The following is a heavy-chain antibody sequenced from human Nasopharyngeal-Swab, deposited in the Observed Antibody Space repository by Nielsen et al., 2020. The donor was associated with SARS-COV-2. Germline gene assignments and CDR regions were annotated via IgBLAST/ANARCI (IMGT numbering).Heavy chain of an antibody. Sequence: RQAPGKGLEWVSYISSSGSTIYYADSVKGRFTISRDNAKNSLYLQMNSLRAEDTAVYYCAREGRFLDYYYYYGMDVWGQGTTVTV. J-gene: IGHJ6*02. V-gene: IGHV3-11*04. CDR2: ISSSGSTI. D-gene: IGHD3-3*01. CDR3: AREGRFLDYYYYYGMDV.